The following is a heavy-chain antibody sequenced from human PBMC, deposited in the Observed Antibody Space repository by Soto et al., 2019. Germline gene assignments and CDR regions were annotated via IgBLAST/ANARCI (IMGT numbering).Heavy chain of an antibody. J-gene: IGHJ4*02. CDR1: GFSLSASGVG. D-gene: IGHD3-16*01. V-gene: IGHV2-5*02. CDR3: VHRRGGRGSPCDF. CDR2: IYWDDDK. Sequence: QITLEESGPTLVKPTQTLMLTCTFSGFSLSASGVGVGWTRQPPGKTLEWLAVIYWDDDKRYSPSLRNRLTITKDPSKNQVVLTLTNMDPVDTATYYCVHRRGGRGSPCDFWGQGTLVTVAS.